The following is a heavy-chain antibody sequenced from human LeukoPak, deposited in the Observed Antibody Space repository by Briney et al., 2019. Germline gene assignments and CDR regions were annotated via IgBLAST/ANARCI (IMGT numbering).Heavy chain of an antibody. V-gene: IGHV3-23*01. Sequence: PSETLSLTCTVSGYSISSGYYWGWIRQPPGKGLEWVSAISGSGGSTYYADSVKGRFTISRDNSKNTLYLQMNSLRAEDTAVYYCAKTYHPSSLYYFDYWGQGTLVTVSS. CDR3: AKTYHPSSLYYFDY. CDR1: GYSISSGYY. D-gene: IGHD6-13*01. CDR2: ISGSGGST. J-gene: IGHJ4*02.